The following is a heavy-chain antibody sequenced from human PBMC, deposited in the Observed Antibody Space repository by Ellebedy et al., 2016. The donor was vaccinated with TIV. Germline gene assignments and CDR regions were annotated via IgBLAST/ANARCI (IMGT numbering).Heavy chain of an antibody. Sequence: GESLKISCGASGFSFRNYWMTWVRQAPGKGLEWVANINQDGSDKYYEDSVKGRFTIARDNAKNSLYLQMSSLRVEDTAVYYCARDGSYGDYLSPTHAFEIWGQGTMVTVSS. CDR2: INQDGSDK. J-gene: IGHJ3*02. CDR1: GFSFRNYW. V-gene: IGHV3-7*01. CDR3: ARDGSYGDYLSPTHAFEI. D-gene: IGHD4-17*01.